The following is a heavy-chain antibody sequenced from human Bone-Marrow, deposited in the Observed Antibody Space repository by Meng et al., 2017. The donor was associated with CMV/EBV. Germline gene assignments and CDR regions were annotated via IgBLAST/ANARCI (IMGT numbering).Heavy chain of an antibody. V-gene: IGHV3-33*06. J-gene: IGHJ6*01. CDR3: AKDSSRSTWYGPDDYSGMDI. Sequence: GESLKISCAASGFTFSSYGMHWVRQAPGKGLEWVALIWYEGSNEKYAESVKGRFTISRDYSKSTLYLQMNSLRVEDTAMYYCAKDSSRSTWYGPDDYSGMDIWGPGTTVTGSS. CDR2: IWYEGSNE. CDR1: GFTFSSYG. D-gene: IGHD6-13*01.